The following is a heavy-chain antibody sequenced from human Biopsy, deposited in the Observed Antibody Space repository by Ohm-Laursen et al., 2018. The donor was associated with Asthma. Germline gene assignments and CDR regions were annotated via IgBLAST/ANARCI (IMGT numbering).Heavy chain of an antibody. D-gene: IGHD4-17*01. V-gene: IGHV1-24*01. Sequence: ASVKVSCKISGYSLTDLSMHWVRQAPGQGLEWMGGHDHEEGGTVNARRFQGRVTMTEDTSTDTAYMELGSLSSDDTAVYYCASDFPKDYVRYNFQFWGQGTLVTVSS. CDR2: HDHEEGGT. J-gene: IGHJ4*02. CDR3: ASDFPKDYVRYNFQF. CDR1: GYSLTDLS.